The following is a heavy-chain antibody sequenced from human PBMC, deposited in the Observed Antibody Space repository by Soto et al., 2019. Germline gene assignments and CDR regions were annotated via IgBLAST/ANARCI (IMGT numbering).Heavy chain of an antibody. V-gene: IGHV3-23*01. Sequence: EVQLLESGGGLVQPGGSLRLSCAASGFTFNDYAMSWVRQAPGKGLEWVSGIIGSGGATYYADSVKGRFTISRDNSKNTLHLQMNSLRAEDTAVFYCTTLRPGIAPRFDVWGQGTLVTVSS. CDR2: IIGSGGAT. CDR3: TTLRPGIAPRFDV. CDR1: GFTFNDYA. J-gene: IGHJ5*02. D-gene: IGHD6-13*01.